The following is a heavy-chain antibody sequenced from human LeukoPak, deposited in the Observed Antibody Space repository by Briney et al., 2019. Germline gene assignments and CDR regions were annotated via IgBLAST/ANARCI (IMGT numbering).Heavy chain of an antibody. CDR1: GYTFTGYY. J-gene: IGHJ4*02. D-gene: IGHD1-26*01. V-gene: IGHV1-2*02. CDR3: ARHSRELSYYFDY. CDR2: INPSSGGT. Sequence: GASVKVSCKASGYTFTGYYMHWVRQAPGQGLEWMGWINPSSGGTNYAQKFQGRVTMTRDTSISTAYMELSRLRSDDTAVYYCARHSRELSYYFDYWGQGTLVTVSS.